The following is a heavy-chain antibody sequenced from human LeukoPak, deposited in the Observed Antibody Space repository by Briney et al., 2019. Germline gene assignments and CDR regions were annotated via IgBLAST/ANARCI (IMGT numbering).Heavy chain of an antibody. J-gene: IGHJ4*02. CDR2: IYHSGST. V-gene: IGHV4-30-2*01. CDR3: ARGSAYGDEVS. CDR1: GGSISSGGYS. D-gene: IGHD4-17*01. Sequence: SETLSLTCAVSGGSISSGGYSWSWIRQPPGKGLEWIGYIYHSGSTYYNPSLKSRVTISVDRSKNQFSLKLSSVTAADTAVYYCARGSAYGDEVSRGQGTLVTVSS.